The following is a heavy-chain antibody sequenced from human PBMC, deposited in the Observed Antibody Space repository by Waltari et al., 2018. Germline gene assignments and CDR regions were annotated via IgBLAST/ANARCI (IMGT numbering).Heavy chain of an antibody. J-gene: IGHJ4*02. Sequence: QVQLVESGGGVVQPGRSLTLSCAASGFTFGNNGMHWVRQAPGKGLEWVAVLSSDGSNKYYADSVKGRFTISRDNSKNTLYLQMNSLRAEDTAVYYCARDLISSWTLDYWGQGTLVTVSS. CDR1: GFTFGNNG. V-gene: IGHV3-30*03. CDR2: LSSDGSNK. CDR3: ARDLISSWTLDY. D-gene: IGHD6-13*01.